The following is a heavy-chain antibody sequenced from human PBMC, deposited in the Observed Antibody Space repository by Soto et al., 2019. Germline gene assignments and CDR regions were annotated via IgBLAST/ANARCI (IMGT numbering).Heavy chain of an antibody. D-gene: IGHD5-18*01. CDR1: GFTFNDHW. J-gene: IGHJ4*02. Sequence: GGSLRLSCAASGFTFNDHWMTWVRQAPGKGLEWVADIKKDGREKKYVDSVKGRFTISRDNAKNSLYLQMNSLRPEDTAVYYCARVAVDTGYRPFDYWGQGTPVTVSS. CDR2: IKKDGREK. CDR3: ARVAVDTGYRPFDY. V-gene: IGHV3-7*05.